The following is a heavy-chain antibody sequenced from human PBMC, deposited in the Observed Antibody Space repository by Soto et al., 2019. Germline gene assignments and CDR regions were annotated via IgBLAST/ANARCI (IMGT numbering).Heavy chain of an antibody. CDR3: VRGTIDWSGMDY. J-gene: IGHJ4*02. Sequence: EVHLVESGGDLVQPGGSLRLSCAASGFTLSNHWMHWVRQAPGQGLVWVSSIHGGGSGASYADSVKGRFTSTSDNAENPLHLQMNGLRGEDSAIYYCVRGTIDWSGMDYWGRGTLCTVSS. V-gene: IGHV3-74*01. D-gene: IGHD3-3*01. CDR2: IHGGGSGA. CDR1: GFTLSNHW.